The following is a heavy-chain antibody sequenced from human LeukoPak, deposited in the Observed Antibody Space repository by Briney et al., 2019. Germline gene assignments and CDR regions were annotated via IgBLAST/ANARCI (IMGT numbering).Heavy chain of an antibody. CDR3: ARYGLKGYATSGNCYTSYYYYGMDV. CDR1: GYSFLEYW. J-gene: IGHJ6*02. CDR2: IFPPDSAI. V-gene: IGHV5-51*01. D-gene: IGHD2-2*02. Sequence: GESLKISCKGSGYSFLEYWIGWVRQMPGKGPGWMGIIFPPDSAIKYSPSFQGQVTISVDKSISTAYVQWSSLKASDTAMYYCARYGLKGYATSGNCYTSYYYYGMDVWGQGTAVTVSS.